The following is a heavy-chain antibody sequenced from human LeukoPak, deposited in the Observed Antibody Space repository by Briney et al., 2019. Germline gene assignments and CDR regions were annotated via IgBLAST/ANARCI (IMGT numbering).Heavy chain of an antibody. CDR1: GFTFSDSG. CDR2: MRSKTQNYAT. D-gene: IGHD3-22*01. V-gene: IGHV3-73*01. J-gene: IGHJ4*02. CDR3: TNYDDSSDLWGY. Sequence: GGSQRLSCAASGFTFSDSGMHWVRQAPGKGLEWVGRMRSKTQNYATAYAASVKGRFTISRDDSKNTAFLQMNSLKTEDTAVYYCTNYDDSSDLWGYWGQGTLVSASS.